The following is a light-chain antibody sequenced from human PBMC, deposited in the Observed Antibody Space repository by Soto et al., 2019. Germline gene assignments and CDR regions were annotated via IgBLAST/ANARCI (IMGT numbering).Light chain of an antibody. Sequence: DIQMTQSPSTLSASVGDIVTITCRASQSIGSWLAWYQQRPGKAPKLLIYKASSLESGVPSRFSGSGSGTEFTLTISSPQPDDFATYYCQQYNSYALTFGPGTTVDIK. CDR2: KAS. V-gene: IGKV1-5*03. CDR1: QSIGSW. J-gene: IGKJ3*01. CDR3: QQYNSYALT.